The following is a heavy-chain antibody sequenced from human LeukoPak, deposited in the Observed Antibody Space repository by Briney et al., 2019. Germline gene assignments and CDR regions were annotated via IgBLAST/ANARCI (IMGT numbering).Heavy chain of an antibody. V-gene: IGHV3-23*01. CDR2: ISGSGDST. Sequence: PGGSLRLSCAASGFTFSNYAMSWVRQAPGKGLEWVSAISGSGDSTYYADSVRARFTISRDNSKNTLFLQMSSLRVEDTAVYYCAKDTGAVAAFWGQAPLVTVSS. J-gene: IGHJ4*02. CDR1: GFTFSNYA. D-gene: IGHD6-19*01. CDR3: AKDTGAVAAF.